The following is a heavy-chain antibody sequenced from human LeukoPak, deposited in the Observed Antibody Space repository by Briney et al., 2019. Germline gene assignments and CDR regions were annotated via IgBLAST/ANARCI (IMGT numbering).Heavy chain of an antibody. CDR3: AREQQLPRGTGDPFDY. CDR1: GFTFSSYS. V-gene: IGHV3-48*04. J-gene: IGHJ4*02. D-gene: IGHD6-13*01. Sequence: GGSLRLSCAASGFTFSSYSMNWVRQAPGKGLEWVSYTSSSSSTIYYADSVKGRFTISGDNAKNSLYLQMNSLRAEDTAVYYCAREQQLPRGTGDPFDYWGQGTLVTVSS. CDR2: TSSSSSTI.